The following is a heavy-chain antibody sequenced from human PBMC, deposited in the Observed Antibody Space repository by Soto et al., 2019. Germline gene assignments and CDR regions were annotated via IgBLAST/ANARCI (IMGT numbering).Heavy chain of an antibody. CDR2: TIPVFGTP. CDR1: GGTFNRHG. V-gene: IGHV1-69*06. Sequence: QVQLVQSGAKMKRPGSSVKVSCKASGGTFNRHGISWVRQAPGQGLEWMGGTIPVFGTPKYAQEFQGRVTVSVDKSTSTAYMELSSLRSEDTAVYYCARGLSDGFITYFDFYVMDVWGQGTAVTVSS. J-gene: IGHJ6*02. CDR3: ARGLSDGFITYFDFYVMDV. D-gene: IGHD3-22*01.